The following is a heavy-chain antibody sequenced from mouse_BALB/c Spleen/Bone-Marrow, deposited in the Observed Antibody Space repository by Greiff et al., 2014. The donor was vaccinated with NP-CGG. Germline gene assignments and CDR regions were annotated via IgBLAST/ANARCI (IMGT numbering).Heavy chain of an antibody. D-gene: IGHD3-1*01. CDR2: ILPGSGST. CDR3: ARELGLRLAY. J-gene: IGHJ3*01. CDR1: GYTFSSYW. V-gene: IGHV1-9*01. Sequence: VQLQQSGAELMKPGASVKISCKATGYTFSSYWIEWVKQRPGHGLEWIGEILPGSGSTNYNEKFKGKATFTADTSSNTAYMQLSGLTSEDSAVYYCARELGLRLAYWGQGTLVTVSA.